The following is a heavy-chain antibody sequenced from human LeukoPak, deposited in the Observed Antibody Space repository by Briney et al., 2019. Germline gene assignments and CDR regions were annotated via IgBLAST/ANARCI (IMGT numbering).Heavy chain of an antibody. Sequence: SETLSLTCTVSGGSISSYYWSWIRQPPGKGLEWIGYIYTSGSTNYNPSLKSRVTISVDTSKNQFSLKLSSVTAADTAVYYCAGGHYYGSGSTLDYRGQGTLVTVSS. CDR3: AGGHYYGSGSTLDY. CDR2: IYTSGST. V-gene: IGHV4-4*09. CDR1: GGSISSYY. J-gene: IGHJ4*02. D-gene: IGHD3-10*01.